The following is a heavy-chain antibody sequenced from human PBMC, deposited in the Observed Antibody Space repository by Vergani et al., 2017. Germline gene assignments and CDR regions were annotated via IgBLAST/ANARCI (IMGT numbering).Heavy chain of an antibody. CDR3: ARGRVPFDP. J-gene: IGHJ5*02. CDR2: IYYSGST. Sequence: QVQLQESGPGLVKPSETLSLTCTVSGGSISSYYWSWIRQPPGKGLEWIGYIYYSGSTNYNPSLKSRVTISVDTSKNQFSLKLSSVTAADTAVYYWARGRVPFDPWGQGTLVTVSS. CDR1: GGSISSYY. V-gene: IGHV4-59*08.